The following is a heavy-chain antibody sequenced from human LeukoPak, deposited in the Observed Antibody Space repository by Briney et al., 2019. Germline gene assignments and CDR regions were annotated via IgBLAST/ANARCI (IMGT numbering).Heavy chain of an antibody. D-gene: IGHD6-19*01. V-gene: IGHV3-66*01. CDR1: GFSFGNNY. CDR2: IYAGGGT. Sequence: GGSLRLSCTASGFSFGNNYMSWVRQSPGRGLEWVSVIYAGGGTFYSDSVKGRFTVSRDDSRNTVHLQMNSLRADDTAVYYCATEGGGFSSAWYMWDNWGQGTLVTVSS. J-gene: IGHJ4*02. CDR3: ATEGGGFSSAWYMWDN.